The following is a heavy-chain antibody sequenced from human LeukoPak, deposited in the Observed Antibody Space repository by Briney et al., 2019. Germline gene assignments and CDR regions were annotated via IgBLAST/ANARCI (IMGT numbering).Heavy chain of an antibody. CDR3: ARDRSHPLAYCGGDCYSTI. Sequence: SETLSLTCTVSGGSISSYYWSWIRQPPGKGLEWIGYIYYSGSTNYNPSPKSRVTISVDTSKNQFSLKLSSVTAADTAVYYCARDRSHPLAYCGGDCYSTIWGQGTMVTVSS. CDR1: GGSISSYY. V-gene: IGHV4-59*12. D-gene: IGHD2-21*02. CDR2: IYYSGST. J-gene: IGHJ3*02.